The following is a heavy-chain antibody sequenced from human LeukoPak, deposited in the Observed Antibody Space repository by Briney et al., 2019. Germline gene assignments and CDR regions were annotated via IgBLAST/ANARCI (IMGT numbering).Heavy chain of an antibody. CDR3: AREAVVAATLGY. D-gene: IGHD2-15*01. J-gene: IGHJ4*02. CDR2: VYHSGST. V-gene: IGHV4-30-2*01. Sequence: SETLSLTCTVSGGSITSGGSYWNWIRQPPGRGLEWIGYVYHSGSTNYNSSLNSRVSISVYRSKNQFSLELSSLTAADTAVYYCAREAVVAATLGYWGQGTLVTVSS. CDR1: GGSITSGGSY.